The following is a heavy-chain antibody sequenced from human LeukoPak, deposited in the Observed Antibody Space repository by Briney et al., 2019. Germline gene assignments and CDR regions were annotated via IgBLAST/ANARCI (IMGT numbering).Heavy chain of an antibody. D-gene: IGHD3-10*01. V-gene: IGHV4-38-2*02. Sequence: SETLSLTCTVSGYSVSSGYYWGWIRQSPGKGLEWIGSIYHSGSTYYSPSLRSRVTISLDTSRNQFSLKLNSVTAADTAVYCCAKSNGYGLVDIWGQGTMVTVSS. CDR3: AKSNGYGLVDI. J-gene: IGHJ3*02. CDR1: GYSVSSGYY. CDR2: IYHSGST.